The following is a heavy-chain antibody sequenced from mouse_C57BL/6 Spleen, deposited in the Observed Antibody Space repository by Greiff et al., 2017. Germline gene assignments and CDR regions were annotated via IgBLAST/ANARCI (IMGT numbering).Heavy chain of an antibody. CDR2: ILPGRGST. CDR3: ARDGRYYAMDY. J-gene: IGHJ4*01. CDR1: GYTFTGYW. Sequence: QVQLQQSGAELMKPGASVKLSCKATGYTFTGYWIEWVKQRPGHGLEWIGEILPGRGSTNYNEKFKGKATFTADTSSNTAYMQLSSLTTEDSAIYYCARDGRYYAMDYWGQGTSVTVSS. V-gene: IGHV1-9*01.